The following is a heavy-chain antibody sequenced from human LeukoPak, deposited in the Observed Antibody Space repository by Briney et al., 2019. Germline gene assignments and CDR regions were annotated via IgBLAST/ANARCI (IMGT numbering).Heavy chain of an antibody. CDR3: ARQTSGWYVY. CDR1: GGSISTYY. D-gene: IGHD6-19*01. CDR2: IYYSGST. Sequence: SETLSLTCTVSGGSISTYYWSWLRQPPGKGLEWIGSIYYSGSTYYNPSLKSRVTISVDTSKNQFSLKLSSVTAADTAVYYCARQTSGWYVYWGQGTLVTVSS. J-gene: IGHJ4*02. V-gene: IGHV4-59*05.